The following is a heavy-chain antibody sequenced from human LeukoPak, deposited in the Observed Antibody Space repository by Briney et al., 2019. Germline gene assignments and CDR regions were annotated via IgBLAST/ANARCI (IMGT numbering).Heavy chain of an antibody. D-gene: IGHD3-16*01. Sequence: GGSLRLSCVASGLPFSSYDMHWVRQDTGKGLEWVSAIGTAGDAYYPGTVRGRFTISRENAKNSLYLQMNSLRADDTAVYYCARGYVYSYDYWGQGIMVTVSS. J-gene: IGHJ4*02. CDR1: GLPFSSYD. V-gene: IGHV3-13*01. CDR2: IGTAGDA. CDR3: ARGYVYSYDY.